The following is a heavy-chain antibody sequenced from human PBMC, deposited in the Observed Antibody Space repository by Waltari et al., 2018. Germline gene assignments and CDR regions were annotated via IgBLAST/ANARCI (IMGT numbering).Heavy chain of an antibody. CDR3: ARGPYCGGDCYLDS. D-gene: IGHD2-21*01. V-gene: IGHV4-4*07. Sequence: QVHLQESGPGLVKPSETLSLNCSVSGGYIRTYYWSWIRQPAGKGPEWIGRIYSSGTTDYNPSLKSRVTMSVDTPKNEFSLNLASVTAADTAVYYCARGPYCGGDCYLDSWGQGTLVTASS. CDR2: IYSSGTT. J-gene: IGHJ4*02. CDR1: GGYIRTYY.